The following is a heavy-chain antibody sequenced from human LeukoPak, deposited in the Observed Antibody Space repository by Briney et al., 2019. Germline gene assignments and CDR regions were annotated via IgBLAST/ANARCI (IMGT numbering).Heavy chain of an antibody. J-gene: IGHJ4*02. CDR2: ISYDGSNK. V-gene: IGHV3-30*04. Sequence: GGSLRLSCAASGFTFSSYAMHWVRQAPGKGLEWVAAISYDGSNKYSADSVKGRFTISRDNSKNTLYLQMNSLRAEDTAVYYCATVSMVRGATRRRNPFDYWGQGTLVTVSS. D-gene: IGHD3-10*01. CDR3: ATVSMVRGATRRRNPFDY. CDR1: GFTFSSYA.